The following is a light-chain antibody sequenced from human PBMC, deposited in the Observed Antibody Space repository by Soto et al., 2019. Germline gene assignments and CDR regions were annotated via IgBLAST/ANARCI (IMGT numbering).Light chain of an antibody. CDR3: QKYNSAPWT. J-gene: IGKJ1*01. Sequence: DIQMTQSPSSLSASVGDRVTITCRASQGISTYLAWYQQQPGKVPKLLIYVASTLQSGVPSRFSGSGSGTDFTLTISRLQPEDVATYYCQKYNSAPWTFGQGTKVEIK. CDR1: QGISTY. CDR2: VAS. V-gene: IGKV1-27*01.